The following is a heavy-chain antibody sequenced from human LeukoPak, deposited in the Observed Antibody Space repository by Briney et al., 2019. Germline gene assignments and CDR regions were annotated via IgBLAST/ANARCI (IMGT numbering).Heavy chain of an antibody. D-gene: IGHD3-3*01. CDR2: ISSSGTTI. Sequence: NTGGSLRLSCAASGFTFSDYYMTWIRQAPGKGLEWVSYISSSGTTIYYADSVKGRFTISRDNAENSLYLQMNSLRAEDTAVYYCARDGYGFWSGYYYFDYWGQGTLVTVSS. V-gene: IGHV3-11*04. J-gene: IGHJ4*02. CDR3: ARDGYGFWSGYYYFDY. CDR1: GFTFSDYY.